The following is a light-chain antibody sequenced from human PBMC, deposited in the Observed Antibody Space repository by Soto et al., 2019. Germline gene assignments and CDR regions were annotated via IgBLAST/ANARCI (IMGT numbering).Light chain of an antibody. CDR2: GAS. V-gene: IGKV3-15*01. J-gene: IGKJ1*01. Sequence: EIVMTQSPATLSVSPGERVTLSCRANQSVSSNLAWYQQKPGQAPRLLIYGASTRATGIPARFSGSGSGTEFTLTISSLQSEDFAVYYCQQYNDWWTFGQGTKVEIK. CDR3: QQYNDWWT. CDR1: QSVSSN.